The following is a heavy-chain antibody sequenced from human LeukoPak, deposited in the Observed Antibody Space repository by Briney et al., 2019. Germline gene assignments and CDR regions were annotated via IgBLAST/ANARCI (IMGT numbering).Heavy chain of an antibody. CDR1: GYTFTSYY. V-gene: IGHV1-46*01. J-gene: IGHJ6*02. CDR3: ARVDAAGTVHGGRSTYYYYYGMDV. D-gene: IGHD6-13*01. CDR2: INPSGGST. Sequence: ASVKVSCKASGYTFTSYYMHWVRQTPGQGLEWMGIINPSGGSTSYAQKFQGRVTMTRDTSTSTVYMELSSLRSEDTAVYYCARVDAAGTVHGGRSTYYYYYGMDVWGQGTTVTVSS.